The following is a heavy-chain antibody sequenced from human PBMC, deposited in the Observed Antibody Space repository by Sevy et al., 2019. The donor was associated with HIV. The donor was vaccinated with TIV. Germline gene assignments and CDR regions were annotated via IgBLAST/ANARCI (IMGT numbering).Heavy chain of an antibody. Sequence: GGSLRLSCAASGFTFSSYSMNWVRQAPGKGLEWVSYISSSSSTIYYADSVKGRFTISSDNAKNSLYLQMNSLRDEDTAVYYCARDRDPYSSGWSIFDYWGQGTLVTVSS. V-gene: IGHV3-48*02. CDR1: GFTFSSYS. CDR3: ARDRDPYSSGWSIFDY. D-gene: IGHD6-19*01. CDR2: ISSSSSTI. J-gene: IGHJ4*02.